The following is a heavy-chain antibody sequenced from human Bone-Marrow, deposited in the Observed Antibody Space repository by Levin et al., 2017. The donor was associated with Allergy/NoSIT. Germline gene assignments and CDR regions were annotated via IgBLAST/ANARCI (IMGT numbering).Heavy chain of an antibody. CDR3: ARLNHGHFFDY. CDR2: IYTGGTT. Sequence: ASVKVSCGASGFTFASNFMAWVRQAPGKGLEWVSLIYTGGTTHYADSVKGRFTISRDNSKSTLFLDMSGLRVEDTALYYCARLNHGHFFDYWGQGTLVTVSS. CDR1: GFTFASNF. J-gene: IGHJ4*02. V-gene: IGHV3-53*01. D-gene: IGHD1-14*01.